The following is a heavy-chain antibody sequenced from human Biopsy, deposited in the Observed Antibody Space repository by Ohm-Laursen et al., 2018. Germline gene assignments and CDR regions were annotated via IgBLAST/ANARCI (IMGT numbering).Heavy chain of an antibody. D-gene: IGHD3-9*01. CDR3: ATKLTGYFHH. Sequence: ESSVKVSCKAPEGTFSNYGVNWMRQAPGQGLEWLGGNIPILGAGNYAQKFQDRVTVAANTSTSTATMELRSLRSDDTAVYYCATKLTGYFHHWGQGTLVIVSS. CDR2: NIPILGAG. J-gene: IGHJ1*01. CDR1: EGTFSNYG. V-gene: IGHV1-69*06.